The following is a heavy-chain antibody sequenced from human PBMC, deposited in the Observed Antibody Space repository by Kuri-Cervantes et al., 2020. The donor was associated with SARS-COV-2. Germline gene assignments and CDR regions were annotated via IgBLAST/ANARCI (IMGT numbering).Heavy chain of an antibody. Sequence: GSLRLSCTVSGGFISDHYWSWIRQSPGKGLEWIGYIYDSGTTNYNPSLKSRVTVSVDKSKNHFSLRLSSVTAADTAVYYCARDLNGQLWSTGLGYWGQGTLVTVSS. CDR2: IYDSGTT. CDR1: GGFISDHY. D-gene: IGHD5-18*01. V-gene: IGHV4-59*11. CDR3: ARDLNGQLWSTGLGY. J-gene: IGHJ4*02.